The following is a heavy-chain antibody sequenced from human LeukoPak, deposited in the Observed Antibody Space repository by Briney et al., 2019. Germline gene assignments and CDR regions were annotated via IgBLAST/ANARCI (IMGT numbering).Heavy chain of an antibody. CDR1: GYTFTSYD. V-gene: IGHV1-8*01. D-gene: IGHD2-15*01. J-gene: IGHJ6*03. CDR2: MNPNSGNT. Sequence: ASVKVSCKASGYTFTSYDINWVRQATGQGLEWMGWMNPNSGNTGYAQKFQGRVTMTRNTSISTAYMELSSLRSEDTAVYYCARGECSGGSCYPGYYYYMDVWGKGTTVTVSS. CDR3: ARGECSGGSCYPGYYYYMDV.